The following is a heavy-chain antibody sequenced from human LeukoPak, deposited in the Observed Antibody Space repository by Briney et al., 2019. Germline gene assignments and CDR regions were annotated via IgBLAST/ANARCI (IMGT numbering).Heavy chain of an antibody. Sequence: GASVKVSCKASGYTFTGYYVHWVRQAPGQGLEWMGWINPKSGGTNYAQNFQGRVTMTSDTSISTAYMELRSLTSDDTAVYFCASDQIVGDNNAFDVWGQGTMVTVSS. CDR3: ASDQIVGDNNAFDV. V-gene: IGHV1-2*02. CDR2: INPKSGGT. D-gene: IGHD1-26*01. J-gene: IGHJ3*01. CDR1: GYTFTGYY.